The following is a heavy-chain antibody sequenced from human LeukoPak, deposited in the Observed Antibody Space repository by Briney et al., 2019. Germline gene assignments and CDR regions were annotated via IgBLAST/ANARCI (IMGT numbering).Heavy chain of an antibody. CDR1: GYSISSDYY. D-gene: IGHD1-1*01. Sequence: SETLSLTCAVSGYSISSDYYWGWIRQPPGKGLEWIGTIYHSGSTYSNPSLKSRVTISVDTSKNQFSLKLSSVTAADTAVYYCARVSPGANSYYFDYWGQGTLVTVSS. CDR3: ARVSPGANSYYFDY. J-gene: IGHJ4*02. V-gene: IGHV4-38-2*01. CDR2: IYHSGST.